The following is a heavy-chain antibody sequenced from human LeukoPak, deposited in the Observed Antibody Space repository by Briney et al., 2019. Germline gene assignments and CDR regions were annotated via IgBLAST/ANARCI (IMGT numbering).Heavy chain of an antibody. V-gene: IGHV3-21*01. J-gene: IGHJ4*02. CDR2: ISSSSSYI. D-gene: IGHD6-13*01. Sequence: GGSLRLSCAASGFTFSSYSINWVRQAPGTGLEWVSSISSSSSYIFYADSVKGRFTISRDNAKKSVYLQMNSLRAEDTAVYYCERDGLFSSWNAAFDYWGQGTLVTVSS. CDR3: ERDGLFSSWNAAFDY. CDR1: GFTFSSYS.